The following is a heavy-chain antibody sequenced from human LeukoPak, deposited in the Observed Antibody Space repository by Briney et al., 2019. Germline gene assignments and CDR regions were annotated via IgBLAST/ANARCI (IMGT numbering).Heavy chain of an antibody. CDR3: AKDKRQLTYYYYMDV. D-gene: IGHD3-10*01. CDR1: GFTFSSYW. Sequence: PGGSLRLSCAASGFTFSSYWMSWVRQAPGKGLEWVANIKKDGSENYYVDSVKGRFTISRDNAKKSLYLQMKSLRAEDTAVYYCAKDKRQLTYYYYMDVWGKGTTVTVSS. V-gene: IGHV3-7*03. J-gene: IGHJ6*03. CDR2: IKKDGSEN.